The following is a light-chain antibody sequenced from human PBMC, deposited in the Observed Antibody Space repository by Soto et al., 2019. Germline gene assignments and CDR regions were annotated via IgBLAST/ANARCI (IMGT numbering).Light chain of an antibody. CDR3: QTWGTGIV. CDR2: LNSDGSH. V-gene: IGLV4-69*01. J-gene: IGLJ2*01. CDR1: SGHSSYA. Sequence: QPVLTQSPSASASLGASVKLTCTLSSGHSSYAIAWHQQQPEKGPRYLMKLNSDGSHNKGDGIPDRFSGSSSGAERYLTISRLQSEDEADYYCQTWGTGIVFGGGTKVTVL.